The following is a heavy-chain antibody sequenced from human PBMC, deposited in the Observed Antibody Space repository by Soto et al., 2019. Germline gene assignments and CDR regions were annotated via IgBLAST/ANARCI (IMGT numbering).Heavy chain of an antibody. CDR3: ARGYSGYDTNGLDY. CDR2: IYYSGST. D-gene: IGHD5-12*01. V-gene: IGHV4-31*03. J-gene: IGHJ4*02. CDR1: GGSISSGGYY. Sequence: QVQLQESGPGLVKPSQTLSLTCTVSGGSISSGGYYWSWIRQHPGKGLEWIGYIYYSGSTYYNPSLTSRVTISVDPSKNQFSLQLSSVTAADTAVYYCARGYSGYDTNGLDYWGQGTLVTVSS.